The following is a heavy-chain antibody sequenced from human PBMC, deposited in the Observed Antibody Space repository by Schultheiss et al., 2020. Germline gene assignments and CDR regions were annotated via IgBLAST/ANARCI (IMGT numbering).Heavy chain of an antibody. D-gene: IGHD4-23*01. V-gene: IGHV4-34*01. CDR1: GGSFSGYY. Sequence: SETLSLTCAVYGGSFSGYYWGWIRQPPGKGLEWIGEINHSGSTTYNPSLKSRITISVDTSKNQFSLKLSSVTAADTAVYYCAGITVARECWGQGTLVTVSA. CDR2: INHSGST. CDR3: AGITVAREC. J-gene: IGHJ4*02.